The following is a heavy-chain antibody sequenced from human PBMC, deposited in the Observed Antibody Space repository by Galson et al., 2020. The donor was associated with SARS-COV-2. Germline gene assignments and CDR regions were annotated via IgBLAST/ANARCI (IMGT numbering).Heavy chain of an antibody. CDR1: GYIFTGYY. V-gene: IGHV1-2*02. J-gene: IGHJ5*02. CDR3: ARGPYYYDSSGWQGSFDP. Sequence: ASVKVSCKASGYIFTGYYMYWVRQAPGQGLEWMGWINPNSGGTNYAQKFHGRVTMTRDTSISTAYLELSRLRSDDTDVYYCARGPYYYDSSGWQGSFDPWGQGTLVTVSS. CDR2: INPNSGGT. D-gene: IGHD3-22*01.